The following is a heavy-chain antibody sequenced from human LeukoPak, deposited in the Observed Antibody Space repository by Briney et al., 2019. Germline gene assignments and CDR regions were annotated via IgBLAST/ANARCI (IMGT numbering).Heavy chain of an antibody. J-gene: IGHJ4*02. CDR3: ARDRDYGSGRSYGLFDY. CDR1: GFTFSDYW. V-gene: IGHV3-7*01. CDR2: IKQDGSEK. D-gene: IGHD3-10*01. Sequence: GGSLRLSCEASGFTFSDYWMSWVRQAPGKGLEWVANIKQDGSEKYYLDSVKGRFTISRDNAKNSLYLQMNSLRADDTAVYYCARDRDYGSGRSYGLFDYWGQGSLVTVSS.